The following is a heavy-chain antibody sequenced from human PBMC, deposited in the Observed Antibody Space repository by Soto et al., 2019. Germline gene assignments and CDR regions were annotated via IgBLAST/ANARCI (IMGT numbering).Heavy chain of an antibody. CDR2: ISSSSSYI. D-gene: IGHD6-19*01. CDR1: GFTFSSYS. CDR3: ARVIAVAGRHYYYYMDV. J-gene: IGHJ6*03. V-gene: IGHV3-21*01. Sequence: GGSLRLSCAASGFTFSSYSMNWVRQAPGKGLEWVSSISSSSSYIYYADSVKGRFTISRDNAKNSLYLQMNSLRAEDTAVYYCARVIAVAGRHYYYYMDVWGKGTTVTVSS.